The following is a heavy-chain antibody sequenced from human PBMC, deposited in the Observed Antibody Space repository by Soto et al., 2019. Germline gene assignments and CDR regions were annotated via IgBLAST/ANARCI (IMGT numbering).Heavy chain of an antibody. Sequence: DVQLGESGGGLVQPGGSLRLSCAASGFTFSSYVMHWVRQAPGKGREYVAVVSGSGLNTYYANSVKDRFTISRDNSKYILYLEMGGLRAEDMGVYYCARGGYCSGGSCYSNQRPWYFDLWGRGTLVTVSS. D-gene: IGHD2-15*01. V-gene: IGHV3-64*01. CDR1: GFTFSSYV. J-gene: IGHJ2*01. CDR3: ARGGYCSGGSCYSNQRPWYFDL. CDR2: VSGSGLNT.